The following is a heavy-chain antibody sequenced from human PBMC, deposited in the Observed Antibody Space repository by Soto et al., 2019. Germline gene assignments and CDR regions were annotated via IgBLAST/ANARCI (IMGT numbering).Heavy chain of an antibody. Sequence: PSETLSLTCTVSGGSISSYYWSWIRQPAGKGLEWIGCIYTSGGTNYNPSLKSRVTMSVDTSKNQFPLKLSSVTAADTAVYYCARVYSSSWLDVWGQGTTVTVSS. D-gene: IGHD6-13*01. CDR1: GGSISSYY. V-gene: IGHV4-4*07. J-gene: IGHJ6*02. CDR2: IYTSGGT. CDR3: ARVYSSSWLDV.